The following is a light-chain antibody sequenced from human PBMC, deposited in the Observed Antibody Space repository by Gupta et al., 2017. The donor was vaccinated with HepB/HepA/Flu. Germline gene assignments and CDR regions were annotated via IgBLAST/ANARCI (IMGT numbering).Light chain of an antibody. J-gene: IGLJ2*01. CDR1: SSNIGAGYD. CDR2: GNN. Sequence: QSLLTQPPSVSGAPGQRVTISCTGSSSNIGAGYDVHWYKHLPGTAPKLLIYGNNNRPSGVPDRFSGYKSGSSADLAITGLQAEDEADFYCQSYDDRRSGVLFGGGTKLTVL. V-gene: IGLV1-40*01. CDR3: QSYDDRRSGVL.